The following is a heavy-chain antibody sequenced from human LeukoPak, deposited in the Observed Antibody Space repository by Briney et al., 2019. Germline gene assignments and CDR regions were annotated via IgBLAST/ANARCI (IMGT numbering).Heavy chain of an antibody. D-gene: IGHD3-3*01. V-gene: IGHV3-23*01. CDR2: ISGSGGST. CDR3: AKEGYDFWSGYYRLFDY. J-gene: IGHJ4*02. CDR1: GFTFSSYA. Sequence: GGSLRLSCAASGFTFSSYAMSWVRQAPGKGLEWVSAISGSGGSTYYADSVKGRFTISRDNSKNTLYLQMNSLRAEDTAVYYCAKEGYDFWSGYYRLFDYWGQGSLVTVSS.